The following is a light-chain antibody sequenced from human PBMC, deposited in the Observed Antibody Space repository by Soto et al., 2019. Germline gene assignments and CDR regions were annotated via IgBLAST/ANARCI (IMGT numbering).Light chain of an antibody. V-gene: IGLV1-51*01. J-gene: IGLJ1*01. CDR1: SSNIGNNY. CDR2: DNN. CDR3: GTWDSRLSAEV. Sequence: SVLTQPPSVSAAPGQKVTISCSGSSSNIGNNYVSWYQQLPGTAPKLIIYDNNKRPSGIPDRFSGSKSGTSATLGITGLQTGDEADYYCGTWDSRLSAEVFGTGTKLTVL.